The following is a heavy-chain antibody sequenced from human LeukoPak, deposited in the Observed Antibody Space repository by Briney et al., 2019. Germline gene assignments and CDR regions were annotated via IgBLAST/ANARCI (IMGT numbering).Heavy chain of an antibody. Sequence: PGGSLRLSCAASGFTFDDYGMSWVRQAPGKGLEWVSGINWNGGSTGYADSVKGRFTISRDNSKNTLYLQMGSLRAEDMGVYYCAVGGYSYGYTYWGQGTLVTVSS. CDR3: AVGGYSYGYTY. CDR1: GFTFDDYG. V-gene: IGHV3-20*04. D-gene: IGHD5-18*01. CDR2: INWNGGST. J-gene: IGHJ4*02.